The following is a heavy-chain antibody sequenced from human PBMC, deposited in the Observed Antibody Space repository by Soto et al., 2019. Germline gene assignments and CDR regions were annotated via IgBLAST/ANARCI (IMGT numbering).Heavy chain of an antibody. V-gene: IGHV1-18*01. D-gene: IGHD3-10*01. CDR1: VYTFTSYG. J-gene: IGHJ4*02. Sequence: XSVKVSCKASVYTFTSYGISWVRQAPGQGLEWMGWISAYNGNTNYAQKLQGRVTMTTDTSTSTAYMELRSLRSDDTAVYYCARVVTMVRGVPPDYWGQGTLATVSS. CDR2: ISAYNGNT. CDR3: ARVVTMVRGVPPDY.